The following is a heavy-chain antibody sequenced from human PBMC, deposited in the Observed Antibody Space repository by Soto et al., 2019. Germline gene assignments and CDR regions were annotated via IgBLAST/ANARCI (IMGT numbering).Heavy chain of an antibody. V-gene: IGHV1-18*01. D-gene: IGHD4-17*01. CDR3: AIDNYGDYALGY. Sequence: XSVKVSCKASVYTFTSYGISWVRQAPGQGLEWMGWISAYNGNTNYAQKLQGRVTMTTDTSTSTAYMELRSLRSDDTAVYYCAIDNYGDYALGYWGQGTLVTVSS. CDR2: ISAYNGNT. J-gene: IGHJ4*02. CDR1: VYTFTSYG.